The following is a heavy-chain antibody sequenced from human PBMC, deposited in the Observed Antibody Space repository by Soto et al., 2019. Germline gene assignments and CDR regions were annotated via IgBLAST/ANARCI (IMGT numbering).Heavy chain of an antibody. D-gene: IGHD3-16*01. V-gene: IGHV3-74*01. CDR3: GRGDLGGFDI. J-gene: IGHJ3*02. CDR1: GFTFSSYG. CDR2: IHSDGSAT. Sequence: GGSLRLSCAASGFTFSSYGMHWVRQAPGKGLVWVSRIHSDGSATNYADSVKGRFTISRDNAKNTVYLQMNGLRGDDTAIYYCGRGDLGGFDIWGQGTMVTVSS.